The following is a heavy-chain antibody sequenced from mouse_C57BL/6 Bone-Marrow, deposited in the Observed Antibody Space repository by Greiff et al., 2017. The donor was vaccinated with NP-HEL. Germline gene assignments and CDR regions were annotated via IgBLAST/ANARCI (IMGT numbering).Heavy chain of an antibody. D-gene: IGHD2-3*01. V-gene: IGHV1-69*01. J-gene: IGHJ2*01. CDR1: GYTFTSYW. Sequence: QVQLQQSGAELVMPGASVKLSCKASGYTFTSYWMHWVKQRPGQGLEWIGEIDPSDSYTNYNQKFKGKATLTADKSSSTAYMQLSSLTSEDSAVYYCARSGGWFLDYWGQGTTLTVSS. CDR3: ARSGGWFLDY. CDR2: IDPSDSYT.